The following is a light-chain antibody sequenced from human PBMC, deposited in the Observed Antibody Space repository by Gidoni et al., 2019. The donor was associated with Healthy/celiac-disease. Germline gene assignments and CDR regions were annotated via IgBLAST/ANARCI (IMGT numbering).Light chain of an antibody. J-gene: IGKJ1*01. V-gene: IGKV1-5*01. Sequence: EIQMTQSPSTRSASVGDRVTITCRASQSISSWLAWYQQKPGKAPKLLIYDASSLESGVPSRSSGSGSGPEFTLTISSLQPDDFATYYCQQYNSYSPWTFGQGTKVEIK. CDR2: DAS. CDR1: QSISSW. CDR3: QQYNSYSPWT.